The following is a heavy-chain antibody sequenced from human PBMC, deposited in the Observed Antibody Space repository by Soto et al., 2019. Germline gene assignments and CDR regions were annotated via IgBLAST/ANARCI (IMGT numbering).Heavy chain of an antibody. D-gene: IGHD4-17*01. CDR3: ARHADLIGDNSPFDY. V-gene: IGHV4-59*08. CDR1: GGSISSYY. CDR2: IYYSGST. Sequence: PSETLSLTCTVSGGSISSYYWSWIRQPPGKGLEWIGYIYYSGSTNYNPSLKSRVTISVDTSGNQFSLKLSSVTAADTAVYYCARHADLIGDNSPFDYWGRGTLVTVSS. J-gene: IGHJ4*02.